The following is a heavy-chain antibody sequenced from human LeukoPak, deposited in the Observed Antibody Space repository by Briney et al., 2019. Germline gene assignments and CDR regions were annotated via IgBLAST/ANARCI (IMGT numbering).Heavy chain of an antibody. J-gene: IGHJ4*02. CDR2: MNPNSGNT. V-gene: IGHV1-8*03. CDR1: GYTFTSYD. CDR3: ARGTYYYDSSGYYHPVDY. D-gene: IGHD3-22*01. Sequence: ASVKVSCEASGYTFTSYDINWVRQATGQGLEWMGWMNPNSGNTGYAQKFQGRVTITRNTSISTAYMELSSLRSEDTAVYYCARGTYYYDSSGYYHPVDYWGQGTLVTVSS.